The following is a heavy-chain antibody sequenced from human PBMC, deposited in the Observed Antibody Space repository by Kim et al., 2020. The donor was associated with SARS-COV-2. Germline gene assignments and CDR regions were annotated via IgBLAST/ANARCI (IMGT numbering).Heavy chain of an antibody. CDR1: GYTYTSYA. CDR2: INAGNGNT. Sequence: ASVKVSCKASGYTYTSYAMHWVRQAPGQRLEWMGWINAGNGNTKYSQKFQGRVTITRDTSASTAYMELSSLRSEDTAVYYCARGKILWPGGKSYFDYWGQGTLVTVSS. J-gene: IGHJ4*02. V-gene: IGHV1-3*01. D-gene: IGHD3-10*01. CDR3: ARGKILWPGGKSYFDY.